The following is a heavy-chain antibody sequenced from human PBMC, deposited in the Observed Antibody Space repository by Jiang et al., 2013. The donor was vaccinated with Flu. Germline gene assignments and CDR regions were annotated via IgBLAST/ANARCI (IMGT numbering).Heavy chain of an antibody. D-gene: IGHD3/OR15-3a*01. CDR2: ISYDGSNK. CDR1: GFTFSSYG. Sequence: VQLVESGGGVVQPGRSLRLSCAASGFTFSSYGMHWVRQAPGKGLEWVAVISYDGSNKYYADSVKGRFTISRDNSKNTLYLQMSSLRAEDTAVYYCAKDGGGLDYEWYFDLWGRGHPG. J-gene: IGHJ2*01. CDR3: AKDGGGLDYEWYFDL. V-gene: IGHV3-30*18.